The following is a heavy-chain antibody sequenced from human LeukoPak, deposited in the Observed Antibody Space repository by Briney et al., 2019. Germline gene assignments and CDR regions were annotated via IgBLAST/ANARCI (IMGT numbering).Heavy chain of an antibody. V-gene: IGHV1-69*13. D-gene: IGHD3-22*01. CDR1: GGTFSSYA. Sequence: GASVKVSCKASGGTFSSYAISWVRQAPGQGLEWMGGIIPIFGTANYAQKFQGRVTITADESTSTAYMELSSLRSEDTAVYYCAREYYYDSSGYYIDYWGQGTLVTVSS. CDR3: AREYYYDSSGYYIDY. J-gene: IGHJ4*02. CDR2: IIPIFGTA.